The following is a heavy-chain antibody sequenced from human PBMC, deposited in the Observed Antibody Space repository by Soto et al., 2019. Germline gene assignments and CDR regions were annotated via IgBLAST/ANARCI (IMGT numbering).Heavy chain of an antibody. V-gene: IGHV3-30-3*01. CDR2: ISYDGGNK. CDR1: GFTFSSYA. Sequence: LRLSCAASGFTFSSYAMHWVRQAPGKGLEWVAVISYDGGNKYYADSVKGRFTISRDNSKNTLYLQMNSLRAEDTAVYYCTRKTPTNGMAVWGQGTTVTVSS. CDR3: TRKTPTNGMAV. D-gene: IGHD2-15*01. J-gene: IGHJ6*02.